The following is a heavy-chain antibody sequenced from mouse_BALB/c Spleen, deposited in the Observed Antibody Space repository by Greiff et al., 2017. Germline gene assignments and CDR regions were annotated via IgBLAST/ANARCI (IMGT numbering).Heavy chain of an antibody. J-gene: IGHJ2*01. CDR3: ARSPYYGSSYVFDY. Sequence: QVQLQQSGPELVKPGASVRISCKASGYTFTSYYIHWVKQRPGQGLEWIGWIYPGNVNTKYNEKFKGKATLTADKSSSTAYMQLSSLTSEDSAVYFCARSPYYGSSYVFDYWGQGTTLTVSS. D-gene: IGHD1-1*01. CDR1: GYTFTSYY. V-gene: IGHV1S56*01. CDR2: IYPGNVNT.